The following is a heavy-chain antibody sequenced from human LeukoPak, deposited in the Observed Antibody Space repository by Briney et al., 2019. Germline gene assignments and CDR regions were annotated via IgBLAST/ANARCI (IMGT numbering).Heavy chain of an antibody. CDR3: AGDSTVTMSLDY. V-gene: IGHV4-34*01. CDR1: GGSFSGYY. CDR2: INHSGST. Sequence: PSETLSLTCAVYGGSFSGYYWSWIRQPPGKGLEWIGEINHSGSTNYNPSLKSRVTISVDTSKNQFSLKLSSVTAADTAVYYCAGDSTVTMSLDYWGQGTLVTVSS. J-gene: IGHJ4*02. D-gene: IGHD4-17*01.